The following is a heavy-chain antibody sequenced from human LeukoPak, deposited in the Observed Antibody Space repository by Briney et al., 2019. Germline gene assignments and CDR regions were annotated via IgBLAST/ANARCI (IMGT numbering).Heavy chain of an antibody. CDR1: GFTFSSYA. D-gene: IGHD1-26*01. CDR3: AKQVRVGANRPFDY. V-gene: IGHV3-23*01. CDR2: ISGSGGST. Sequence: GGSLRLSCAASGFTFSSYAMSWVRQAPGKGLEWVSAISGSGGSTYYAHSVKGRFTISRDNSKNPLYLQMNSLRAADTAVYYCAKQVRVGANRPFDYWGQGTLVTVSS. J-gene: IGHJ4*02.